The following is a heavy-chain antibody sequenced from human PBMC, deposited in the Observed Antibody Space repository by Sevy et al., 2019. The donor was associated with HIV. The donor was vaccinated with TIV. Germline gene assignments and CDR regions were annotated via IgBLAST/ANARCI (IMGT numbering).Heavy chain of an antibody. J-gene: IGHJ6*02. CDR3: ARRCQGLWFGEFTTSYYYGMDV. Sequence: SETLSLTCAVSGGSISSSNWWSWVRQPPGKGLEWIGEIYHSGSTNYNPSLKSRVTISVDKSKNQFSLKLGSVTAADTAVYYCARRCQGLWFGEFTTSYYYGMDVWGQGTTVTVSS. V-gene: IGHV4-4*02. D-gene: IGHD3-10*01. CDR2: IYHSGST. CDR1: GGSISSSNW.